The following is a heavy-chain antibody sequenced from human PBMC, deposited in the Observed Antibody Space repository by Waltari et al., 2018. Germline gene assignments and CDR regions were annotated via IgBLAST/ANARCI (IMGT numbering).Heavy chain of an antibody. CDR1: GGSFSGYY. D-gene: IGHD2-2*01. V-gene: IGHV4-34*01. CDR2: INHSGST. Sequence: QVQLQQWGAGLLKPSETLSLTCAVYGGSFSGYYWSWIRQPPGKGLEWIGEINHSGSTTNYPPPIKRLTTSVVTTKNKFSLKQRCSTTAATAVFYCAGGRRVVVVPAATPDYYYYMDVWGKGTTVTISS. J-gene: IGHJ6*03. CDR3: AGGRRVVVVPAATPDYYYYMDV.